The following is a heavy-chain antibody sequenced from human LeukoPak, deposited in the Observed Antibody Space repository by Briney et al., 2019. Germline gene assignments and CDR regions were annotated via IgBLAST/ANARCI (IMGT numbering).Heavy chain of an antibody. CDR1: GFTFSSYA. Sequence: PGGSLRLSCAASGFTFSSYAMSWVRQAPGKGLEWVSAISGSGGSTYYADSVKGRFTISRDNSKNTLYLQMNSLRAEDTAVYYCAKAGMDYDYVWGSYRPYYFDYWGQGTLVTVSS. J-gene: IGHJ4*02. CDR2: ISGSGGST. CDR3: AKAGMDYDYVWGSYRPYYFDY. V-gene: IGHV3-23*01. D-gene: IGHD3-16*02.